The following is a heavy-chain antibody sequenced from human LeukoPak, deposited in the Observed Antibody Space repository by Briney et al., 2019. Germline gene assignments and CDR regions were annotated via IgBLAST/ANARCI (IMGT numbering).Heavy chain of an antibody. J-gene: IGHJ3*02. CDR1: GGTFSSYA. CDR2: IIPILGIA. V-gene: IGHV1-69*04. D-gene: IGHD5-18*01. Sequence: GSSVKVSCKASGGTFSSYAISWVRQAPGQGLEWMGRIIPILGIANYAQKFQGRVTITADKSTSTAYMELRSLRSDDTALYYCARGTTYGYAFDIWGQGTMVTVSS. CDR3: ARGTTYGYAFDI.